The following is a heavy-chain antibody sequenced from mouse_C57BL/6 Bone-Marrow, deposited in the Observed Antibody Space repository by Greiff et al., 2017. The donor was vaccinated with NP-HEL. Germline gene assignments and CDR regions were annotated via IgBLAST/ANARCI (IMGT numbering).Heavy chain of an antibody. V-gene: IGHV1-59*01. CDR2: IDPSDSYT. CDR3: ARWGDYDVWYFDV. D-gene: IGHD2-4*01. J-gene: IGHJ1*03. CDR1: GYTFTSYW. Sequence: QVQLQQSGAELVRPGTSVKLSCKASGYTFTSYWMHWVKQRPGQGLEWIGVIDPSDSYTNYNQKFKGKATLTVDTSSSTAYMQLSSLTSEDSAVYYCARWGDYDVWYFDVWGTGTTVTVSS.